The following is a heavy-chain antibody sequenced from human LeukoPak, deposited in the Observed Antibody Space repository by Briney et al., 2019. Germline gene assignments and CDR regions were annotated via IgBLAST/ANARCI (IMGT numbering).Heavy chain of an antibody. CDR2: IWYDGSNK. CDR1: GFTFSSYG. Sequence: GGSLRLSCAASGFTFSSYGMPWVRQAPGKGLEWVAVIWYDGSNKYYADSVKGRFTISRDNSKNTLYLQMNSLRAEDTAVYYCARDPRMYYDFWSGYSPGYYGMDVWGQGTTVTVSS. J-gene: IGHJ6*02. V-gene: IGHV3-33*01. D-gene: IGHD3-3*01. CDR3: ARDPRMYYDFWSGYSPGYYGMDV.